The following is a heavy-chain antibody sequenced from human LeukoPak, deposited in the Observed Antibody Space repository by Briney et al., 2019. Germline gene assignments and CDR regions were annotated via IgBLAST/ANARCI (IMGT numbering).Heavy chain of an antibody. CDR1: GGSISSGGYY. J-gene: IGHJ6*02. CDR2: IYYSGST. V-gene: IGHV4-31*03. Sequence: PSETLSLTCTVSGGSISSGGYYWSRIRQHPGKGLEWIGYIYYSGSTYYNPSLKSRVTISVDTSKNQFSLKLSSVTAADTAVYYCARAYYDFWSGWLFYYGMDVWGQGTTVTVSS. CDR3: ARAYYDFWSGWLFYYGMDV. D-gene: IGHD3-3*01.